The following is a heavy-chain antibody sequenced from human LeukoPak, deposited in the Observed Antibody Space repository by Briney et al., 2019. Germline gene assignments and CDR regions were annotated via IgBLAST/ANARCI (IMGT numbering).Heavy chain of an antibody. Sequence: GGSLRLSCTASGFTFGDYAMSWFRQAPGKGLEWVGFIRSKAYGGATEYAASVKGRFTISRDDSKSIAYLQMNSLKTEDTAVYYCSRAKSNYYDSSAPNYWGRGTLVTVSP. D-gene: IGHD3-22*01. CDR2: IRSKAYGGAT. J-gene: IGHJ4*02. CDR1: GFTFGDYA. CDR3: SRAKSNYYDSSAPNY. V-gene: IGHV3-49*03.